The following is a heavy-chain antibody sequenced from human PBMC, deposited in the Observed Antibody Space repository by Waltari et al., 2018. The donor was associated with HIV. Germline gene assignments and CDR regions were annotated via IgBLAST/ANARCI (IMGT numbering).Heavy chain of an antibody. CDR2: INPNSGGT. J-gene: IGHJ2*01. V-gene: IGHV1-2*06. D-gene: IGHD3-22*01. Sequence: QVQLVQSGAEVKKPGASVKVSCKASGYTFTGYYMHWVRQAPGQGLEGMGRINPNSGGTNYAEKFQGRVTMTRDTSISTAYMELSRLRSDDTAVYYCAREDYDSSGHLFDLWGRGTLVTVSS. CDR3: AREDYDSSGHLFDL. CDR1: GYTFTGYY.